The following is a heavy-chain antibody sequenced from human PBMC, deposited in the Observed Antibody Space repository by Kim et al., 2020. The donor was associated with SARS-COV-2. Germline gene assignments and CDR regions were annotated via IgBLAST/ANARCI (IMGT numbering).Heavy chain of an antibody. V-gene: IGHV4-59*11. J-gene: IGHJ5*01. CDR3: VREGYFDGGSFFFDS. CDR2: VYHSGGT. Sequence: SETLSLTCTVSGAYITNHYWSWIRQPPGKELEGSGKVYHSGGTSYNPSLKSRVTMSVETSKRQFSLQVTSVTAADTAIYYCVREGYFDGGSFFFDSWGPGTLATVPS. D-gene: IGHD2-15*01. CDR1: GAYITNHY.